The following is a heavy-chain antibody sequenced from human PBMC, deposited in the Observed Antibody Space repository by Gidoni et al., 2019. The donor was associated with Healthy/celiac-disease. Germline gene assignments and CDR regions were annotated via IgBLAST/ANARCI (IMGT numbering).Heavy chain of an antibody. D-gene: IGHD1-26*01. J-gene: IGHJ4*02. V-gene: IGHV4-39*07. CDR3: ARDFAPWLSGSPTIADY. CDR2: IYYSGST. Sequence: QLQLQESGPGLVKPSETLSLTCTVSGGSISSSSSYWGWIRQPPGKGLEWIGSIYYSGSTYYNPSLKSRVTISVDTSKNQFSLKLSSVTAADTAVYYCARDFAPWLSGSPTIADYWGQGTLVTVSS. CDR1: GGSISSSSSY.